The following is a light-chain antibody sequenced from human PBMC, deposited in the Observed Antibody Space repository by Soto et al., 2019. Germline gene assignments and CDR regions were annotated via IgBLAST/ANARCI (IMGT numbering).Light chain of an antibody. J-gene: IGKJ5*01. CDR2: DAS. Sequence: EIVLTQSPATLSLSPGERATLSCRASQSVSSYLAWYQQKPGQAPRLLIYDASNRATGIPARFSGSGSGTDFTLTIRSLEPEDFAVYYCQQYGTSEIIFGQGTRLEIK. CDR1: QSVSSY. V-gene: IGKV3-11*01. CDR3: QQYGTSEII.